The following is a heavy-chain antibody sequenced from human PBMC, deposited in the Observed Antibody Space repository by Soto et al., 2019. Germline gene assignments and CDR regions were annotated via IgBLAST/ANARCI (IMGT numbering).Heavy chain of an antibody. D-gene: IGHD1-26*01. CDR3: ARYGCYYSSYYFDY. J-gene: IGHJ4*02. Sequence: QVQLVQSGAEVKKPGSSVKVSCKASGGTFSSYAISWVRQAPGQGLEWMGGIIPIFGTANYAQKFQGRVTSTADESTSTAYMELSSLISEDTAVYYCARYGCYYSSYYFDYWGQGTLVTVSS. CDR1: GGTFSSYA. V-gene: IGHV1-69*01. CDR2: IIPIFGTA.